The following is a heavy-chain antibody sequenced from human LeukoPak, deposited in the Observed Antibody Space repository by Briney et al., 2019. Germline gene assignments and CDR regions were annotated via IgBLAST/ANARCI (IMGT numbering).Heavy chain of an antibody. V-gene: IGHV3-23*01. D-gene: IGHD2-15*01. CDR2: ISGIVSST. Sequence: GGSLRLSCAASAFTFSNYAMTWVRQAPGKGLEWVSSISGIVSSTYYADSVKGRFTISRDNSKNTLYLQMHSLRAEDTAVYYCAKDGVVKTSRPYYFDFWGQGTLVTVSS. CDR1: AFTFSNYA. CDR3: AKDGVVKTSRPYYFDF. J-gene: IGHJ4*02.